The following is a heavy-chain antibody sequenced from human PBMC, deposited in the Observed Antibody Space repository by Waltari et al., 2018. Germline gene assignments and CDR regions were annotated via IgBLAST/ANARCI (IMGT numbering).Heavy chain of an antibody. J-gene: IGHJ6*02. Sequence: EVQLVQSGAEVKKPGESLKISCKGSGYSFTSYLIGWLRPMPGKGREWMGIIYPGDSDTRYSPSFQGQVTISADKSISTAYLQWSSLKASDTAMYYCARHVMPGVTAMVDKGGMDVWGQGTTVTVSS. CDR3: ARHVMPGVTAMVDKGGMDV. D-gene: IGHD5-18*01. CDR1: GYSFTSYL. V-gene: IGHV5-51*01. CDR2: IYPGDSDT.